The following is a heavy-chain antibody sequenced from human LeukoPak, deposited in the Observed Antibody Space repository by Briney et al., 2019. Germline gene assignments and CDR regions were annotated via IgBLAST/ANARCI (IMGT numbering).Heavy chain of an antibody. V-gene: IGHV1-24*01. CDR1: GYTLTELS. CDR2: FDPEDGET. CDR3: ARGIRRNINYWFDP. Sequence: ASVKVSCKVSGYTLTELSMHWVRQAPGKGLEWMGGFDPEDGETIYAQKFQGRVTMTEDTSTDTAYMELSSLRSEDTAVYYCARGIRRNINYWFDPWGQGTLVTVSS. J-gene: IGHJ5*02. D-gene: IGHD3-3*02.